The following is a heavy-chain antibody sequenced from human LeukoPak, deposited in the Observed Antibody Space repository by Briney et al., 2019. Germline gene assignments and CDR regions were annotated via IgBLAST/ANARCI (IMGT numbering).Heavy chain of an antibody. J-gene: IGHJ5*02. D-gene: IGHD3-10*01. Sequence: PGGSLRLSCAASGFTFSSYSMNWVRQAPGKGLEWVSYISSSSSTIYYADSVKGRFTISRDNAKNSLYLQMNSLRAEDTAVYYCARGLGGNRYYGSGSYPNWFDPWGQGTLVTVSS. V-gene: IGHV3-48*01. CDR1: GFTFSSYS. CDR2: ISSSSSTI. CDR3: ARGLGGNRYYGSGSYPNWFDP.